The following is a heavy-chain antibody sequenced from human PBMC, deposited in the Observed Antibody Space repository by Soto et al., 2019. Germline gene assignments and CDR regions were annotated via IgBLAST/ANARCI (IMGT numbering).Heavy chain of an antibody. CDR1: GGSISRGDYY. Sequence: LSLTCTVSGGSISRGDYYWSWIRQPPGKGLEWIGYIYYSGTTYYNPSLKSRVTISVDTSKNQFSLKVSSVTAADTAVYYCARALIQLWPHYYYGMDVWGQGTTVTVSS. J-gene: IGHJ6*02. V-gene: IGHV4-30-4*01. D-gene: IGHD5-18*01. CDR2: IYYSGTT. CDR3: ARALIQLWPHYYYGMDV.